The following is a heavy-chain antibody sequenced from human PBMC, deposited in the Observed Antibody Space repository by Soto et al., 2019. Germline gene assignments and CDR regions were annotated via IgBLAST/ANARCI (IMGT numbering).Heavy chain of an antibody. Sequence: PGGSLRLSCTASGFTFGDYAMSWVRQAPGKGLEWVGFTRSKAYGGTAEYAASVKGRFTISRDDSKSIAYLQMNSLKTEDTAVYYCTREGGFRVVTARDAFDIWGQGTMVTVS. J-gene: IGHJ3*02. D-gene: IGHD2-21*02. V-gene: IGHV3-49*04. CDR3: TREGGFRVVTARDAFDI. CDR1: GFTFGDYA. CDR2: TRSKAYGGTA.